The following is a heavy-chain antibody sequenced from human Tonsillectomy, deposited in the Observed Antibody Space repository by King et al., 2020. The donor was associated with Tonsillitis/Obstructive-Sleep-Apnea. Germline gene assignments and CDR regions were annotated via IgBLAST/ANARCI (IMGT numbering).Heavy chain of an antibody. V-gene: IGHV3-48*03. CDR1: GFTFSSYE. CDR3: ASDRYIVVILAAVDAFDI. CDR2: ISSSGSIT. J-gene: IGHJ3*02. D-gene: IGHD2/OR15-2a*01. Sequence: VQLVESGGGLVQPGGSLRLSCAASGFTFSSYELTWVRKAPGKGLEWSSFISSSGSITYYADSVKGRFTISRDNAKNSVYLQMNSLRADDTAVYYCASDRYIVVILAAVDAFDIWGQGTMVTVSS.